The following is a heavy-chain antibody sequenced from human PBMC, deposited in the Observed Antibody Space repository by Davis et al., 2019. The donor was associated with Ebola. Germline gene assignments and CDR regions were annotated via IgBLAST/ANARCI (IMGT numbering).Heavy chain of an antibody. Sequence: MPSETLSLPCAVYGGSSSGYYWSWIRQPPGKGLEWIGEINHSGSTNYNPSLKSRVTISVDTSKNQFSLKLSSVTAADTAVYYCAIPYCSSTTCSLDYWGQGTLVTVSS. D-gene: IGHD2-2*01. CDR3: AIPYCSSTTCSLDY. CDR2: INHSGST. V-gene: IGHV4-34*01. J-gene: IGHJ4*02. CDR1: GGSSSGYY.